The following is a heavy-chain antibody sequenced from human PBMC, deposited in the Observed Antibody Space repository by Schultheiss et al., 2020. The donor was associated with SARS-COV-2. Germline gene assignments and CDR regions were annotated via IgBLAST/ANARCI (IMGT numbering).Heavy chain of an antibody. D-gene: IGHD3-3*01. V-gene: IGHV3-48*03. CDR2: ISSSGSTI. CDR1: GFTFSSYA. J-gene: IGHJ6*02. Sequence: GGSLRLSCSASGFTFSSYAMHWVRQAPGKGLEWVSYISSSGSTIYYADSVKGRFTISRDNAKNSLYLHMNSLRAEDTVVYYCAKDPSVTMNYYGMDVWGQGTTVTVSS. CDR3: AKDPSVTMNYYGMDV.